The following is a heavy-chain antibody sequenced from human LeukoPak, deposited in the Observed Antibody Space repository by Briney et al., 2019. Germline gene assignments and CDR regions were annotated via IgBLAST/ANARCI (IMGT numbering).Heavy chain of an antibody. V-gene: IGHV3-53*05. J-gene: IGHJ5*02. D-gene: IGHD3-10*01. Sequence: GGSLRLSCAASGFTVSSDSMSWVRQAPGKGLEWVSFIYSGGSTHYSDSVKGRFTISRDNSKNTLYLQMNRLRADDTAVYYCARDRSQEFDPWGQGTLVTVSS. CDR3: ARDRSQEFDP. CDR1: GFTVSSDS. CDR2: IYSGGST.